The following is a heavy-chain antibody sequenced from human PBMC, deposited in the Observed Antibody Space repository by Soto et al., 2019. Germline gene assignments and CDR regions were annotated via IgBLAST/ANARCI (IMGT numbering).Heavy chain of an antibody. J-gene: IGHJ4*02. CDR2: ISSNGAGT. Sequence: GGSLRLSCAASGFTFSKYAMTWARQAPGKGLEWVSAISSNGAGTYYADSVKGRFTISRDNAKNSLYLQMNSLRDEDTAVYYCAREGVVLVPAAMPGPFDYWGQGTLVTVSS. CDR1: GFTFSKYA. CDR3: AREGVVLVPAAMPGPFDY. D-gene: IGHD2-2*01. V-gene: IGHV3-23*01.